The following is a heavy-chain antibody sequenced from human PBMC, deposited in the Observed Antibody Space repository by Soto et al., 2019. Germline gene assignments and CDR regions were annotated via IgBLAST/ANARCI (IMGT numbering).Heavy chain of an antibody. D-gene: IGHD6-13*01. Sequence: SETLSLTCTVSGGSISSYYWSWIRQPPGKGLEWIGYIYYSGSTNYNPSLKSRVTISVDTSKNQFYLKLSSVTAADTAVYYCARHKDYSSSRIDYWGQGTLVTVSS. CDR3: ARHKDYSSSRIDY. CDR1: GGSISSYY. J-gene: IGHJ4*02. CDR2: IYYSGST. V-gene: IGHV4-59*08.